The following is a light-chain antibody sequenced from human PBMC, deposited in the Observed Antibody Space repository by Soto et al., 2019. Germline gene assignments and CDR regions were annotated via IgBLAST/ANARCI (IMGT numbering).Light chain of an antibody. CDR1: TGAVTSGSS. V-gene: IGLV7-43*01. CDR3: ILSYGAAQPWV. J-gene: IGLJ3*02. Sequence: QAVVTQEPSLTVSPGGAVTLTCASSTGAVTSGSSANWFQQKPGQAPRSLIYSTTNKHSWTPARFSGSLLGGKAALTLSDVQHEDEAEYHCILSYGAAQPWVFGAGTKVTVL. CDR2: STT.